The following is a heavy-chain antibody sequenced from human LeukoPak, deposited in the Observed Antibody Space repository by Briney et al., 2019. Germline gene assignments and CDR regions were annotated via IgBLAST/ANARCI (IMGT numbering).Heavy chain of an antibody. CDR2: ISDSGNT. V-gene: IGHV3-23*01. D-gene: IGHD2-21*01. CDR1: GFTLSSYA. CDR3: AKAPVTTCRGAYCYPFDY. Sequence: GGSLRLSCAASGFTLSSYAMSWVRRAPGKGLEWVSAISDSGNTYHADSVKGRFTISRDSSKNTLFLQMNRLRPEDAAVYYCAKAPVTTCRGAYCYPFDYWGQGTLVTVSS. J-gene: IGHJ4*02.